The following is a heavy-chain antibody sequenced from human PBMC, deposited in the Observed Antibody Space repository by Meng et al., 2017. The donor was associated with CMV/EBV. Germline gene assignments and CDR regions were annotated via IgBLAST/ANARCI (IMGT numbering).Heavy chain of an antibody. CDR3: ARDSRDYDFWSGRRRYYYYGMDV. CDR1: GFTFSSYS. D-gene: IGHD3-3*01. J-gene: IGHJ6*02. Sequence: GESLKISCAASGFTFSSYSMNWVRQAPGKGLEWVSSISSSSSYIYYADSVKGRFTISRDNAKNSLYLQMNSLRAEDTAVYHCARDSRDYDFWSGRRRYYYYGMDVWGQGTTVTVSS. V-gene: IGHV3-21*01. CDR2: ISSSSSYI.